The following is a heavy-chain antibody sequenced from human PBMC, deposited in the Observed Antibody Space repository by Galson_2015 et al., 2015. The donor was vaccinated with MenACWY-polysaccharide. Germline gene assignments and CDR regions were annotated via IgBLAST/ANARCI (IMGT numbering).Heavy chain of an antibody. CDR3: ARKDHGTGSMDV. Sequence: GKGLEWLGIIYPSDSDVEYNPSFQGQVTFSADRSTNTAYLQWSSLKASDSAMYYCARKDHGTGSMDVWGQGTTVTVSS. V-gene: IGHV5-51*01. J-gene: IGHJ6*02. CDR2: IYPSDSDV. D-gene: IGHD3-10*01.